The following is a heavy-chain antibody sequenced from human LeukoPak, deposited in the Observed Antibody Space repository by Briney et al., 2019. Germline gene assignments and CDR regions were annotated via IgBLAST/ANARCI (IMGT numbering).Heavy chain of an antibody. CDR1: GFTFSNYA. CDR3: AQKMEGSYYGD. J-gene: IGHJ4*02. CDR2: TSGSGGST. D-gene: IGHD1-26*01. Sequence: GGSLRLSCAASGFTFSNYAMSWVRQAPGKGLEWVSVTSGSGGSTDYADSVKGRFTISRDNSKNTLYLQMNSLRAEDTAVYYCAQKMEGSYYGDWGQGTLVTVSS. V-gene: IGHV3-23*01.